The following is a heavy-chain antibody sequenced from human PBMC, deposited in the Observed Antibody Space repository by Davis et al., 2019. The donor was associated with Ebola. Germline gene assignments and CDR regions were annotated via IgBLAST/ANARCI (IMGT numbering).Heavy chain of an antibody. CDR1: GFTFSGYA. CDR2: ISYDGSNK. V-gene: IGHV3-30*04. CDR3: AKGGGTSSSDFRRT. J-gene: IGHJ5*02. D-gene: IGHD6-6*01. Sequence: GGSLRLSCVASGFTFSGYAMHWVRQAPGKGLEWVAVISYDGSNKYYADSVKGRFTISRDNSQNTLSLQMNSLRAEDTAVYYCAKGGGTSSSDFRRTWGQGTLVIVS.